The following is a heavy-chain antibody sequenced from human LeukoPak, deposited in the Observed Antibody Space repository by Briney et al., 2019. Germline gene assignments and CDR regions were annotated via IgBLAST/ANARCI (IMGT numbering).Heavy chain of an antibody. CDR2: IRSKANSYAT. V-gene: IGHV3-73*01. J-gene: IGHJ4*02. D-gene: IGHD3-9*01. Sequence: GGSLRLPCAASGFTFSGSAMHWVRQASGKGLEWVGRIRSKANSYATAYAASVKGRFTISRDDSKNTAYLQMNSLKTEDTAVYYCTSNYDILTGLFNFDYWGQGTLVTVSS. CDR1: GFTFSGSA. CDR3: TSNYDILTGLFNFDY.